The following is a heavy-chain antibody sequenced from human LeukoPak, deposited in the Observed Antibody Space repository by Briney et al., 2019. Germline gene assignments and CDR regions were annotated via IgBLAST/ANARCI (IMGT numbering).Heavy chain of an antibody. V-gene: IGHV1-46*01. CDR2: INPSGGST. D-gene: IGHD6-13*01. CDR1: GYTFTSYY. J-gene: IGHJ6*02. Sequence: ASVKVSCKASGYTFTSYYMHWVRQAPGQGLEWMGIINPSGGSTSYAQKFQGRVTMTRDTSTSTVYMELSSLRSEDTAVYYCARARHSRIAAAGTVQSYYYYYGMDVWGQGTTVTVSS. CDR3: ARARHSRIAAAGTVQSYYYYYGMDV.